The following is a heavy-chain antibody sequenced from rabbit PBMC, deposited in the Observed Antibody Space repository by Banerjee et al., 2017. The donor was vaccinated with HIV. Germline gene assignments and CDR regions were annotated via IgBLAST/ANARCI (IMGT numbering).Heavy chain of an antibody. CDR2: IGIGSGST. V-gene: IGHV1S45*01. Sequence: QEQLEESGGDLVNPEGSLTLTCTASGFSFSSVYWMCWVRQAPGKGLEWIGCIGIGSGSTYYASWAKGRFNISKTSSTKVTLQMTSLTAADTATYFCAREGFWGQGTLVTVS. CDR1: GFSFSSVYW. J-gene: IGHJ3*01. CDR3: AREGF.